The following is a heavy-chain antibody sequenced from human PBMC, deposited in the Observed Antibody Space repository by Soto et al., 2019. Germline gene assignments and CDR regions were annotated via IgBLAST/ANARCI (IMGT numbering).Heavy chain of an antibody. Sequence: EVQLVESGGNLVQPGGSLRLSCVASGFTFTDHFMDWVRQAPGKGLEWVGRVRNELRGYSTDHAASVKGRFIISRDDSHNSIYLQMNSLRTEDTAVYYCVRDRSWSYESWGLGTLVTVSS. J-gene: IGHJ5*02. CDR2: VRNELRGYST. D-gene: IGHD1-26*01. V-gene: IGHV3-72*01. CDR3: VRDRSWSYES. CDR1: GFTFTDHF.